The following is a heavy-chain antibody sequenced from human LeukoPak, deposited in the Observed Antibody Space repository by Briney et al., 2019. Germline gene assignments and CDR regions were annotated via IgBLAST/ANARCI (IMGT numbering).Heavy chain of an antibody. D-gene: IGHD5-12*01. CDR1: GVSISNSSYY. J-gene: IGHJ5*02. Sequence: SETLSLTCIVSGVSISNSSYYWGWIRQPPGKGLEWIGSIYYSGSTYYNPSLKSRVTISVDTSKNQFSLKLSSVAAADTAVYYCARVIRYGYVVNNWFDPWGQGTLVTVSS. V-gene: IGHV4-39*07. CDR3: ARVIRYGYVVNNWFDP. CDR2: IYYSGST.